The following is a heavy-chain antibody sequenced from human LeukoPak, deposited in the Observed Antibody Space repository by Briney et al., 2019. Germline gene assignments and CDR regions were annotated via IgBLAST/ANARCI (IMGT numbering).Heavy chain of an antibody. CDR2: IGGNGDTS. Sequence: GGSLRLSCAASGFTFSNYAMHWVRQAPGKGLEYVSAIGGNGDTSYYADSVKGRFTISRDNSKNTVYLQMGSLRTEDMAVYYCATRHEYSYPYWGQGTLVTVSP. CDR1: GFTFSNYA. V-gene: IGHV3-64*02. D-gene: IGHD5-18*01. CDR3: ATRHEYSYPY. J-gene: IGHJ4*02.